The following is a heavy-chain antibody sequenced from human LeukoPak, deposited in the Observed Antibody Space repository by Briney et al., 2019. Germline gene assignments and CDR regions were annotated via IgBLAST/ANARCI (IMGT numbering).Heavy chain of an antibody. J-gene: IGHJ3*02. CDR1: GYTFTGYY. D-gene: IGHD3-10*01. CDR3: AIWFGDLPDAFDI. Sequence: VASVKVSCKASGYTFTGYYMHWVRQAPGQGLDGMGWISTYTANSNYAQKYQGRVTMTTDKSTSTVYMELRSLRSDDTAMYYCAIWFGDLPDAFDIWGQGTMVTVSS. V-gene: IGHV1-18*04. CDR2: ISTYTANS.